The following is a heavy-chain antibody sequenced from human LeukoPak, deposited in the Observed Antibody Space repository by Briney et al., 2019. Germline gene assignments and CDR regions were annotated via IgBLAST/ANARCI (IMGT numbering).Heavy chain of an antibody. CDR2: IGGSVHAT. V-gene: IGHV3-23*01. D-gene: IGHD3-9*01. Sequence: TGGSLRLSCVASGFTFSNYALSWVRQAPGKGLEWVSSIGGSVHATYYADSVKGRLTISRDNSESTLYLQMNSLRAEDTAVYYCARDQAFDWFYYYYGMDVWGLGTTVIVSS. CDR1: GFTFSNYA. J-gene: IGHJ6*02. CDR3: ARDQAFDWFYYYYGMDV.